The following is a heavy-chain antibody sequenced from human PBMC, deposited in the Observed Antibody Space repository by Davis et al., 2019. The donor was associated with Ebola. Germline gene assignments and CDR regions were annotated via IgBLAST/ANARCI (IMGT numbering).Heavy chain of an antibody. CDR1: GFTFSSYS. J-gene: IGHJ6*02. CDR2: ISSSSSYI. D-gene: IGHD6-6*01. Sequence: PGGSLRLSCAASGFTFSSYSMNWVRQAPGKGLEWVSSISSSSSYIYYADSVKGRFTISRDNAKNSLYLQMNSLRAEDTAVYYCAEGGYSSSGGNNYYYYYGMDVWGQGTTVTVSS. CDR3: AEGGYSSSGGNNYYYYYGMDV. V-gene: IGHV3-21*01.